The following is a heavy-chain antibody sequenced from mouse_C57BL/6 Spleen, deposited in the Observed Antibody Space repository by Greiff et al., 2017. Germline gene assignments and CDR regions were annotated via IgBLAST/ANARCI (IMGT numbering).Heavy chain of an antibody. CDR1: GFSLTSYG. V-gene: IGHV2-2*01. J-gene: IGHJ3*01. Sequence: QVQLQQSGPGLVQPSQSLSITCTVSGFSLTSYGVHWVRQSPGKGLEWLGVIWSGGSTDYNAAFISRLSISKDNSKSQVFFKMNSRQADDTAIYYCARPFDGYYVGFAYWGQGTLVTVSA. CDR2: IWSGGST. CDR3: ARPFDGYYVGFAY. D-gene: IGHD2-3*01.